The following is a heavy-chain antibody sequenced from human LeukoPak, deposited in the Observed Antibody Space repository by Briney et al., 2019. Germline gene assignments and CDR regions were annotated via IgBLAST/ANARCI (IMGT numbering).Heavy chain of an antibody. CDR3: ARDTNYYEEFNP. V-gene: IGHV3-30*03. CDR1: GFTFSSYG. Sequence: GGSLRLSCAASGFTFSSYGMHWVRQAPGKGLEWVAVISYDGSNKYYADSVKGRFTISRDNSKNTLYLQMNSLRAEDTAVYYCARDTNYYEEFNPWGQGTLVTVSS. J-gene: IGHJ5*02. D-gene: IGHD3-22*01. CDR2: ISYDGSNK.